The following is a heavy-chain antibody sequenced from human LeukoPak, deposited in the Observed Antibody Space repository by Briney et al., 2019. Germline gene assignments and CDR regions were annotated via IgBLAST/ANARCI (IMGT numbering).Heavy chain of an antibody. CDR3: SRGSGWLSVY. Sequence: HPGRSLRLSCTASGFTFGDYLMSRFRQAPGKGLEWIGFISGGTTEYAASVKGRFTISRDDSTSIAYLQMNSLTTEDTAVYYCSRGSGWLSVYWGQGTLVTVSS. J-gene: IGHJ4*02. CDR2: ISGGTT. V-gene: IGHV3-49*03. D-gene: IGHD6-19*01. CDR1: GFTFGDYL.